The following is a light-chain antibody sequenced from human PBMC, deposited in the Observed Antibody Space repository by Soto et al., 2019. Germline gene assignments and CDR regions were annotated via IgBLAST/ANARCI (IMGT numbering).Light chain of an antibody. CDR2: DVT. CDR1: SSDVGGYNF. V-gene: IGLV2-11*01. J-gene: IGLJ1*01. Sequence: QSALTQPRSVSGSPGQSVTISCTGTSSDVGGYNFVSWYQHHPGKAPKVIVYDVTKRPAGVPDRFSGAKSGNTASLTISGLQADDEGDYYCCSYAGSYIYVFGTGTKVTVL. CDR3: CSYAGSYIYV.